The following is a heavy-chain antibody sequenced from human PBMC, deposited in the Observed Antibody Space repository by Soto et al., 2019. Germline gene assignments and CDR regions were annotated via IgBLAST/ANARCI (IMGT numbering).Heavy chain of an antibody. CDR2: MNPNSGNT. D-gene: IGHD3-22*01. J-gene: IGHJ4*02. CDR3: ARGGYYYDSSAYYRPFDY. CDR1: GYTFTRYD. V-gene: IGHV1-8*01. Sequence: QVQLVQSGAEVKKPGASVKVSCKASGYTFTRYDINWVRQATGQGLEWMGWMNPNSGNTGYAQKFQGRVTMTRSNSISTAYMELSSLRSEDTAVYYCARGGYYYDSSAYYRPFDYGGKGTLVTVSS.